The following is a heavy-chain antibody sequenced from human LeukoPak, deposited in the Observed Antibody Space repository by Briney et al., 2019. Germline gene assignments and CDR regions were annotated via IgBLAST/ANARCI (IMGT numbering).Heavy chain of an antibody. D-gene: IGHD1-26*01. CDR3: ARVGRSRGSLPNSYYYMDV. CDR2: IIPIFGST. CDR1: GDIFNSYS. Sequence: SVKVSCNASGDIFNSYSVSWVRQAPGQGLEWMGGIIPIFGSTNYAQKFQGRVTITTDQSTRTAYMELNSLSSDDTAVYYCARVGRSRGSLPNSYYYMDVWGKGTTSPSP. J-gene: IGHJ6*03. V-gene: IGHV1-69*05.